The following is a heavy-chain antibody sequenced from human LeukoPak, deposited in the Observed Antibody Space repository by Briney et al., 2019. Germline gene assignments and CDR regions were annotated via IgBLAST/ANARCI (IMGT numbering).Heavy chain of an antibody. J-gene: IGHJ6*02. CDR1: GGTFSSYA. Sequence: ASVKVSCKASGGTFSSYAISWVRQAPGQGLEWMGRIIPIFGIANYAQKFQGRVTITADKSTSTAYMELSSLRSEDTAVYYCARNVGYYYGMDVWGQGTTVTVSS. D-gene: IGHD1-26*01. CDR2: IIPIFGIA. V-gene: IGHV1-69*04. CDR3: ARNVGYYYGMDV.